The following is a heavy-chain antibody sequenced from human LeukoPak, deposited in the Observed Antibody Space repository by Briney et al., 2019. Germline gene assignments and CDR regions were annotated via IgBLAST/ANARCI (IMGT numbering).Heavy chain of an antibody. CDR3: ASRRYSSGWYVY. D-gene: IGHD6-19*01. CDR2: IYTNGDT. CDR1: GGSFSRVGYF. V-gene: IGHV4-61*02. Sequence: PSETLSLTCTVSGGSFSRVGYFWSWIRQPAGKGLEWIGRIYTNGDTNYNPSLKSRVTISVDTSKNQFSLKLSSVTAADTAVYYCASRRYSSGWYVYWGQGTLVTVSS. J-gene: IGHJ4*02.